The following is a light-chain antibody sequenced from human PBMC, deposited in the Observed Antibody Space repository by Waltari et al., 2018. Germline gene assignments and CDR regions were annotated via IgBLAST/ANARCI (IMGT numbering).Light chain of an antibody. CDR3: QKYNSAPRT. J-gene: IGKJ1*01. Sequence: DIQTTQSPSSLSASVGDRVTIPCLASQCISNDLAWYQQKPGKVPKLLIYAAATLQSGVPSLFSGSGSGTDFTLTISSLQPEDGATYYCQKYNSAPRTFGQGTKVEIK. CDR2: AAA. CDR1: QCISND. V-gene: IGKV1-27*01.